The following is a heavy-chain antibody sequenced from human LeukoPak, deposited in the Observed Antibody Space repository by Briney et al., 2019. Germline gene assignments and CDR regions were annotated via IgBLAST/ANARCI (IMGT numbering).Heavy chain of an antibody. CDR3: ARAVRGVIIPHFDY. Sequence: GASVKVSCKASGYTFTSYDINWVRQATGQGLEWMGWMNPNSGNTGYAQKFQGRVTMTRNTSISTAYMELSSLRSEDTAVYYCARAVRGVIIPHFDYWGQGTLVTVSS. J-gene: IGHJ4*02. CDR1: GYTFTSYD. CDR2: MNPNSGNT. D-gene: IGHD3-10*01. V-gene: IGHV1-8*01.